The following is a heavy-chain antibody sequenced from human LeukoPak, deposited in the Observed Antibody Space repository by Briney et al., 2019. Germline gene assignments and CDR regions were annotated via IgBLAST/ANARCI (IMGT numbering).Heavy chain of an antibody. J-gene: IGHJ5*02. CDR3: ARDVWGDNWFDP. CDR2: IKQDGSEK. D-gene: IGHD2-8*01. V-gene: IGHV3-7*01. Sequence: GRSLRLSCAASGFTFSSYWMSWVRQAPGKGLEWVANIKQDGSEKYYVDFAKGRFTISRDNAKNSLYLQMNSLRAEDTAVYYCARDVWGDNWFDPWGQGTLVTVSS. CDR1: GFTFSSYW.